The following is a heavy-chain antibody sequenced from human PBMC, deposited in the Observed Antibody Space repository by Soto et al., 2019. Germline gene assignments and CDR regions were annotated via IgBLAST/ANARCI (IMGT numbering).Heavy chain of an antibody. Sequence: SETLSLTCAVSGGSISSSKWWSWVRQPPGKGLEWIGEIYHSGSTNYNPSLKSRVTISVDKSKNQFSLKLTSVTAADTAVYYCASNDYGDYGWFDPRGQGTLVTVSS. CDR1: GGSISSSKW. CDR3: ASNDYGDYGWFDP. D-gene: IGHD4-17*01. V-gene: IGHV4-4*02. CDR2: IYHSGST. J-gene: IGHJ5*02.